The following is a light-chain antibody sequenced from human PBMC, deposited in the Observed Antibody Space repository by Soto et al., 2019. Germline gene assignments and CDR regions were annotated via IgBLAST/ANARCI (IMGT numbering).Light chain of an antibody. J-gene: IGKJ1*01. CDR3: QQRDSWPST. Sequence: IAQSPSTLPASPGERASLSCRASQSVDISLAWYQQKPGQTPRLLIYGASTRATDVPDRFSGSGSGADFTLSISRLEPEDSAVYYCQQRDSWPSTVGQGTKVDI. CDR2: GAS. CDR1: QSVDIS. V-gene: IGKV3D-15*01.